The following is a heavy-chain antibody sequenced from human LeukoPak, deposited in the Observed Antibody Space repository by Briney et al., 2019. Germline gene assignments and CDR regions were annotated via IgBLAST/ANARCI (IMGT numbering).Heavy chain of an antibody. CDR1: GFTFTNCA. J-gene: IGHJ4*02. CDR3: AKDDEGGSDY. V-gene: IGHV3-23*01. CDR2: MSGSGGST. Sequence: AGSLRLSCATSGFTFTNCAMSWVRHAPGEGMEWVSFMSGSGGSTYYADSVKGRFTISRDNSKNTLYLQMNSLRAEDTAVYYCAKDDEGGSDYWGQGTLVTVSS. D-gene: IGHD1-26*01.